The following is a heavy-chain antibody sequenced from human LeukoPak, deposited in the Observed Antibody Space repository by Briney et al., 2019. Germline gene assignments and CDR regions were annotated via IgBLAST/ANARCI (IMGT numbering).Heavy chain of an antibody. J-gene: IGHJ4*02. CDR3: AIDPNWGTHS. CDR1: GFTFSSYS. CDR2: ISADGKNK. D-gene: IGHD7-27*01. Sequence: PGRSLRLSCAVSGFTFSSYSMSWVRQAPGKGLEWVAVISADGKNKNHADSVKGRFTISRDNSKNALYLQMSSLRVEDTAVYYCAIDPNWGTHSWGQGVLVTVSS. V-gene: IGHV3-30*04.